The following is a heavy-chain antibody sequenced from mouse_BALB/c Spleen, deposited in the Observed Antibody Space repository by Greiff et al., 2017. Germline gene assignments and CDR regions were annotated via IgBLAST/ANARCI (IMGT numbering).Heavy chain of an antibody. V-gene: IGHV3-6*02. D-gene: IGHD4-1*01. Sequence: EVKLVESGPGLVKPSQSLSLTCSVTGYSITSGYYWNWIRQFPGNKLEWMGYISYDGSNNYNPSLKNRISITRDTSKNQFFLKLNSVTTEDTATYYCASSKTGFDYWGQGTTLTVSS. CDR1: GYSITSGYY. J-gene: IGHJ2*01. CDR3: ASSKTGFDY. CDR2: ISYDGSN.